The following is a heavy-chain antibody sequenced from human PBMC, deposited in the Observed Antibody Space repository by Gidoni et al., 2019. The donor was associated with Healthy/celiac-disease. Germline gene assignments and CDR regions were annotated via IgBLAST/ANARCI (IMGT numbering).Heavy chain of an antibody. CDR3: AREVLYYDSSGYSNYYGMDV. CDR2: IYTSGST. V-gene: IGHV4-4*07. D-gene: IGHD3-22*01. Sequence: QVQLQESGPGLVKPSETLSLTCTGSGGSISSYYWRWIRQPAGTGLEWIGRIYTSGSTNYNPSLKSRVTMSVDTSKNQFSLKLSSVTAADTAVYYCAREVLYYDSSGYSNYYGMDVWGQGTTVTVSS. CDR1: GGSISSYY. J-gene: IGHJ6*02.